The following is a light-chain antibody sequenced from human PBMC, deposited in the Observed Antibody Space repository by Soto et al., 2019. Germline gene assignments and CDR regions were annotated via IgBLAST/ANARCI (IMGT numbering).Light chain of an antibody. CDR3: QQYHNWPPQYT. Sequence: EIVMMQSPASLSVSPGDGATVSCRASQTVASNLAWYQQKPGQGPRLLIHGASTRAAGVPARFSGSGSGTDFTLTISSLQSEDFAVYYCQQYHNWPPQYTFGQGTKLQIK. CDR2: GAS. V-gene: IGKV3-15*01. J-gene: IGKJ2*01. CDR1: QTVASN.